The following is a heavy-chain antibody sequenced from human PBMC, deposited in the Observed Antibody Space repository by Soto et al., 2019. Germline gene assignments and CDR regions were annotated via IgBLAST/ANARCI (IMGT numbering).Heavy chain of an antibody. J-gene: IGHJ4*02. CDR2: INNEGSSR. D-gene: IGHD3-3*01. Sequence: EVQLVESGGGLVQPGGSLRLSGAASGFTFNNFWMHWVRQVPGKGLVWISRINNEGSSRSYADSVKGRFTISRDNAKNTLFLQMSSLRVEDMAVYYCARGVAEKTGSWFWGQGILVTVSS. V-gene: IGHV3-74*01. CDR3: ARGVAEKTGSWF. CDR1: GFTFNNFW.